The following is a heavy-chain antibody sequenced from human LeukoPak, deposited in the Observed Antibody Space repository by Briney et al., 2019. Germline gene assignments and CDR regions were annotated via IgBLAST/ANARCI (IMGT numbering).Heavy chain of an antibody. D-gene: IGHD1-1*01. V-gene: IGHV3-7*01. CDR2: IKQDGSEK. CDR3: ARDRTSSHWMGTHYYYYYMDV. J-gene: IGHJ6*03. CDR1: GFTFSSYW. Sequence: GGSLRLSCAASGFTFSSYWMSWVRQAPGKGLEWVANIKQDGSEKYYVDSVKGRFTISRDNAKNSLYLQMNSLRAEDTAVYYCARDRTSSHWMGTHYYYYYMDVWGKGTTVTISS.